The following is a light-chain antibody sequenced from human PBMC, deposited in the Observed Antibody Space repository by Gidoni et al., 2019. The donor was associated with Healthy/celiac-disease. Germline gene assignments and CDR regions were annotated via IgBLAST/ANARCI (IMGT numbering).Light chain of an antibody. CDR2: AAS. CDR1: HSISSY. V-gene: IGKV1-39*01. Sequence: DIQIPPSPSSMSASVGDRVTITCRESHSISSYLNWYQQKPGTAPKLLIYAASSLQSGVPSRFSGSGSGTDFTLTISSLHPDDFATYYCQQCYSTSWTFGQGTKVEIK. J-gene: IGKJ1*01. CDR3: QQCYSTSWT.